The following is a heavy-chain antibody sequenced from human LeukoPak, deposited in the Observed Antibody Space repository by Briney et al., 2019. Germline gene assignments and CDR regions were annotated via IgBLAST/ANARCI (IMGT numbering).Heavy chain of an antibody. J-gene: IGHJ4*02. V-gene: IGHV3-30*02. CDR3: ARESGSAKIGQLLNY. Sequence: PGGSLRLSCTASGFTFRTSGMRWVRQAPGKGLEWVGFIQHDETEIYSADSVRGRFTFSRDNFKSTVYLQMNSLRVEDSAVYYCARESGSAKIGQLLNYWGQGTLVPVSS. D-gene: IGHD3-10*01. CDR1: GFTFRTSG. CDR2: IQHDETEI.